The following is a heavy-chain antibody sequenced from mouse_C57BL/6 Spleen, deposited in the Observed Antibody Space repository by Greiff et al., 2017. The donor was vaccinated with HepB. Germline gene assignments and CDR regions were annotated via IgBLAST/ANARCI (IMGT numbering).Heavy chain of an antibody. CDR2: SYPRDGST. CDR3: ARQDYGSKDWYFDV. D-gene: IGHD1-1*01. V-gene: IGHV1-85*01. Sequence: VKLMESGPELVKPGASVKLSCKASGYTFTSYDINWVKQRPGQGLEWIGWSYPRDGSTKYNEKFKGKATWTVDTSSSTAYMELHSLTSEDSAVYFCARQDYGSKDWYFDVWGTGTTVTVSS. CDR1: GYTFTSYD. J-gene: IGHJ1*03.